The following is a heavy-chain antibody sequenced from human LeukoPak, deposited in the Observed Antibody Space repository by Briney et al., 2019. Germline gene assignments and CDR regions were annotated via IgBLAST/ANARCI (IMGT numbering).Heavy chain of an antibody. J-gene: IGHJ6*02. CDR1: GFTFSSYA. CDR3: ARVRDIVVVPSPFDYYYGMDV. V-gene: IGHV3-30*04. D-gene: IGHD2-2*01. CDR2: ISYDGSNK. Sequence: PGGSLRLSCAASGFTFSSYAMHWVRQAPGKGLEWVAVISYDGSNKYYADSVKGRFTISRDNSKNTLYLQMNSLRAEDTAVYYCARVRDIVVVPSPFDYYYGMDVWGQGTTVTVSS.